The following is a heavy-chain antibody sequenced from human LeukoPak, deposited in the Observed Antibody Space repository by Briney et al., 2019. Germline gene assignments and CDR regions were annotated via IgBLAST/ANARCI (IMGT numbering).Heavy chain of an antibody. CDR3: AKESSSSRFYYYGMDV. D-gene: IGHD6-6*01. J-gene: IGHJ6*02. CDR2: ISGSGGST. V-gene: IGHV3-23*01. CDR1: GFTFSSYA. Sequence: GGSLRLSCAASGFTFSSYAMSWVRQAPGKGLEWVSAISGSGGSTYYADSVKGRFTIPRDNSKNTLYLQMNSLRAEDTAVYYCAKESSSSRFYYYGMDVWGQGTTVTVSS.